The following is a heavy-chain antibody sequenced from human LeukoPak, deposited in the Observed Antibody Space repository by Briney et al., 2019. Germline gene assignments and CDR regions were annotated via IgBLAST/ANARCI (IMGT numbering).Heavy chain of an antibody. Sequence: SETPALTCTVSGGSISSSSYNWGWIRQPPGKGLEWIGSFDNSGSTYYNPSLKSRVTISVDTSKDLFSLKLTSVTAADTAVYYCARPPGIAAAWFDPWGQGTLVTVSS. CDR2: FDNSGST. V-gene: IGHV4-39*01. CDR3: ARPPGIAAAWFDP. J-gene: IGHJ5*02. D-gene: IGHD6-13*01. CDR1: GGSISSSSYN.